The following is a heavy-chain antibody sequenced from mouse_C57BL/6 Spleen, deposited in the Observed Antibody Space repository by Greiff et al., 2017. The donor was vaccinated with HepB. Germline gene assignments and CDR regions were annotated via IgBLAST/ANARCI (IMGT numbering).Heavy chain of an antibody. D-gene: IGHD1-1*01. V-gene: IGHV1-52*01. CDR3: ARGSNYSYFDD. CDR2: IDPSDSDT. J-gene: IGHJ1*03. CDR1: GYTFTSYW. Sequence: QVQLQQSGAELVRPGASVKLSCKASGYTFTSYWMHWVKQRPRQGLEWIGNIDPSDSDTHYNQKFKDKATLTVDKSSSTAYMQLSSLTSEDSAVYYCARGSNYSYFDDWGTGTTVTVSS.